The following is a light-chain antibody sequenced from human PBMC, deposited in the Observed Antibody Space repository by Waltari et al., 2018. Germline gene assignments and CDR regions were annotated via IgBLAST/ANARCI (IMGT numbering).Light chain of an antibody. CDR2: RND. CDR1: SSSIGSNL. V-gene: IGLV1-47*01. Sequence: QSVLTQAPSASGTPGQRVTISCSGSSSSIGSNLVCWYQQLPGTAPKLLIYRNDQRPSGVRVRISGSKAGTSASLTISGLQPDDDGDYYCSAWDDGLGGPVFGTGTRVTVL. CDR3: SAWDDGLGGPV. J-gene: IGLJ1*01.